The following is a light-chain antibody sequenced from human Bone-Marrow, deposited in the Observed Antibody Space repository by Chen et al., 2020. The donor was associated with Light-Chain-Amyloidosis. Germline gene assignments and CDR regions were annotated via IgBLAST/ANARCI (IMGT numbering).Light chain of an antibody. CDR3: QVWDRSSDRPV. V-gene: IGLV3-21*02. J-gene: IGLJ3*02. CDR1: NIGSTS. CDR2: EDS. Sequence: SYVLTQPSSVSVAPGQTATIACGGNNIGSTSVHWYQQTPGQAPLLVAYEDSDRPAGIPERLSGSNSGNTATRTISRVEAGDEADYYCQVWDRSSDRPVFGGGTKLTVL.